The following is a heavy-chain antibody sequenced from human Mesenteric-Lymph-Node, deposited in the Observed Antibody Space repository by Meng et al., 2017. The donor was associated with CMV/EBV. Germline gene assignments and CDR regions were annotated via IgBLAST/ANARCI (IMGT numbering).Heavy chain of an antibody. D-gene: IGHD2/OR15-2a*01. V-gene: IGHV3-30*02. CDR2: IRSDGDDE. Sequence: GESLKISCVMSGSTFRNYGRSWVRQAPGKGLEWVASIRSDGDDEYYADSVKGRFTLSRDNSKNTVYLQMHSLRAEDTGVYYCAKDDKENWGQGTLVTVSS. J-gene: IGHJ4*02. CDR3: AKDDKEN. CDR1: GSTFRNYG.